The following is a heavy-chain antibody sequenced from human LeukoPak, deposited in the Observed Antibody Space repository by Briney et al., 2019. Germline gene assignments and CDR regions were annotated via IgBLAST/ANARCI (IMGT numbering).Heavy chain of an antibody. Sequence: GGSLRLSCAASGFTFSSYWMSWVRQAPGKGLEWVANIKQDGSEKYYVDSVKGRFTISRDNAKNSLYLQMNSLRAEDTAVYYCARERRELLGWFDPWGQGTLVTVSS. D-gene: IGHD1-26*01. CDR2: IKQDGSEK. CDR3: ARERRELLGWFDP. CDR1: GFTFSSYW. J-gene: IGHJ5*02. V-gene: IGHV3-7*01.